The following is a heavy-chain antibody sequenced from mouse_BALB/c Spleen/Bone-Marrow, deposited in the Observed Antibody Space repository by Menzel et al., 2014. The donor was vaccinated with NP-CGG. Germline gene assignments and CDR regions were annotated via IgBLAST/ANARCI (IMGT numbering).Heavy chain of an antibody. CDR2: VNPRSGYA. V-gene: IGHV1-4*01. CDR1: GYTFTDYT. CDR3: ARTKGFALDY. J-gene: IGHJ2*01. Sequence: VQLVESGAELASPGASVKMSCKASGYTFTDYTIQWVKQRPGQGLEWIGYVNPRSGYANYNQKFKDKATLTADKSSSTAFMQLSSLTSEDSAVYYCARTKGFALDYWGQGTALTVSS.